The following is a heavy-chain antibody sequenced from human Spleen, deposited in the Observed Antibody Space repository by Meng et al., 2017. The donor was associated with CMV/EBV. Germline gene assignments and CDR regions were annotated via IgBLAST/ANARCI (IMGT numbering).Heavy chain of an antibody. Sequence: SETLSLTCTVSGYSISSGYYWGWIRQPPGKGLEWIGSIYYSGNAYYNPSLKSRVTISVDTSKNQFSLKLSSVTAADTAVYYCATSPGREPLDNWGQGTLVTVSS. CDR3: ATSPGREPLDN. CDR1: GYSISSGYY. J-gene: IGHJ4*02. D-gene: IGHD1-26*01. CDR2: IYYSGNA. V-gene: IGHV4-38-2*02.